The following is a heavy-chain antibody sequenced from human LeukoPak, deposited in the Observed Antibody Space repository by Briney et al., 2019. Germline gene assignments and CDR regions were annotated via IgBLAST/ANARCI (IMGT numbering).Heavy chain of an antibody. D-gene: IGHD2-2*01. CDR3: AGEYCSSTSCYGLAEGGTGGMDV. V-gene: IGHV3-33*01. CDR2: IWYDGSNK. Sequence: GGSLRLSCAASGFTFSSYGMHWVRQAPGKGLEWVAVIWYDGSNKYYADSVKSRFTISRDNSKNTLYLQMNSLRAEDTAVYYCAGEYCSSTSCYGLAEGGTGGMDVWGKGTTVTVSS. J-gene: IGHJ6*04. CDR1: GFTFSSYG.